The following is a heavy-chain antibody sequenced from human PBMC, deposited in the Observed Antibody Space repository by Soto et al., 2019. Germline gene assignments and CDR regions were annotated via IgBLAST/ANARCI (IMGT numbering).Heavy chain of an antibody. CDR3: ARDRSGGDIVTGQV. D-gene: IGHD3-9*01. Sequence: QVQLQESGPGLVKPSETLSLTCTVSGGSISNYYWSWIRQPPGKGLEWIGYIYYSGSTNYNPSLMSRVTISLDTAMTQFPLELSSVTAADTAVYYCARDRSGGDIVTGQVWGQGTLVTVSS. CDR1: GGSISNYY. V-gene: IGHV4-59*01. J-gene: IGHJ4*02. CDR2: IYYSGST.